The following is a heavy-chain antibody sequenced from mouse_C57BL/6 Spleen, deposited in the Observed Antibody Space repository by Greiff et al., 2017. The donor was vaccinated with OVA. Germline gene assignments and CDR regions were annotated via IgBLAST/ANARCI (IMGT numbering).Heavy chain of an antibody. J-gene: IGHJ4*01. CDR2: IYPGDGDT. CDR3: ARKAQAYYAMDY. V-gene: IGHV1-80*01. CDR1: GYAFSSYW. D-gene: IGHD3-2*02. Sequence: QLQQSGAELVKPGASVKISCKASGYAFSSYWMNWVKQRPGKGLEWIGQIYPGDGDTNYNGKFKGKATLTADKSSSTAYMQLSSLTSEDSAVYFCARKAQAYYAMDYWGQGTSVTVSS.